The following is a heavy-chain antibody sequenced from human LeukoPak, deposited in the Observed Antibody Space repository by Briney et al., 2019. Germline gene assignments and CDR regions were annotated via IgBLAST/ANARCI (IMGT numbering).Heavy chain of an antibody. Sequence: GGSLRLSRAASGFSFSSSAMHWVRQAPGKGLDWVAFIHYDGNNKYYADSVKGRFTISRDNSKNTVYLQMNSLRPEDTAVYYCAARRLTVTTEIDYWGQGTLATVSS. J-gene: IGHJ4*02. CDR3: AARRLTVTTEIDY. D-gene: IGHD4-17*01. CDR1: GFSFSSSA. CDR2: IHYDGNNK. V-gene: IGHV3-30*02.